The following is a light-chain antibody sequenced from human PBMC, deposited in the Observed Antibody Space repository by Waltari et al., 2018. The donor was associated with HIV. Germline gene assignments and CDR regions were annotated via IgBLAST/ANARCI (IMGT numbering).Light chain of an antibody. CDR2: EVD. CDR1: SSDIGTYNY. Sequence: QSALTQPPSASGSPGQSVTISCTGTSSDIGTYNYVSWYQQHAGNVPKLIIFEVDKRPSGVPDRFFGSKSGNTASLTVSGLQAEDEADYYCTSRGVTTVIFGGGTKVTVL. J-gene: IGLJ2*01. CDR3: TSRGVTTVI. V-gene: IGLV2-8*01.